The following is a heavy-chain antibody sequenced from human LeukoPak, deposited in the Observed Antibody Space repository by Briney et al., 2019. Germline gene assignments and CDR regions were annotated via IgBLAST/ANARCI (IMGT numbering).Heavy chain of an antibody. V-gene: IGHV3-48*02. CDR2: IGSSNNK. CDR3: ARVTSGYPWDC. Sequence: GGSLRLSCAVSGFTFSNFGMTWVCQAPGKGLEWVSDIGSSNNKYYADSVKGRFTISRDNAKNSLYLQMNSLRDEDTAAYYCARVTSGYPWDCWGQGTLVTVSS. CDR1: GFTFSNFG. J-gene: IGHJ4*02. D-gene: IGHD3-22*01.